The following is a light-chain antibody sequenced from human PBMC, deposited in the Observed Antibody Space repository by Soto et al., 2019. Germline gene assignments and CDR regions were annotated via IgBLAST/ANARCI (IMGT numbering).Light chain of an antibody. CDR2: KAS. V-gene: IGKV1-5*03. J-gene: IGKJ1*01. CDR3: QQYNSYSLT. CDR1: QSISSW. Sequence: DIQMTQSRSTLSAYVGDRVTITCRASQSISSWLAWYQQKPGKAPKLLIYKASSLESGVPSRFSGSGSGTEFTLTISGLQPDDFATYYCQQYNSYSLTFGQGTKVEIK.